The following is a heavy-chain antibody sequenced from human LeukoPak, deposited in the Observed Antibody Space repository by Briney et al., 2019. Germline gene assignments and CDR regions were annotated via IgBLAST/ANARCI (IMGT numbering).Heavy chain of an antibody. CDR1: GYNFDGYY. D-gene: IGHD1-26*01. Sequence: ASVKVSCTASGYNFDGYYIHWVRQAPGQGLEWMAWINPNTDDTHFAQKFQDRVTLSRDNSISTAYLELRSLRYDDTAVYYCARGEGMVGSTGLSYWGQGTLVSVSS. CDR2: INPNTDDT. J-gene: IGHJ4*02. CDR3: ARGEGMVGSTGLSY. V-gene: IGHV1-2*02.